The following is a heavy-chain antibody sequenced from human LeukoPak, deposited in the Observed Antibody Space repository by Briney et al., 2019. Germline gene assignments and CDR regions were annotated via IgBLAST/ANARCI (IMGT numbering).Heavy chain of an antibody. D-gene: IGHD2-15*01. Sequence: GESLKISCKGSGYSFSNYWIAWVRQMPGKGLEWMGIIYPADSDIRYSPSFQGQVTISADKSISTAYLQWNSLKASDTAMYYCARQEYCSGASCYTWFDPWGQGTLVTVSS. V-gene: IGHV5-51*01. J-gene: IGHJ5*02. CDR2: IYPADSDI. CDR1: GYSFSNYW. CDR3: ARQEYCSGASCYTWFDP.